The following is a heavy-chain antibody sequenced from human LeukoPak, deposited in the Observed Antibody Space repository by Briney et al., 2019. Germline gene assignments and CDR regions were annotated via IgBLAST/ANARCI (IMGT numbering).Heavy chain of an antibody. CDR3: ARGQLAPFRHHFDY. J-gene: IGHJ4*02. CDR2: INHSGST. Sequence: PGGSLRLSCAASGFTFSSYWMSWVRQPPGKGLEWIGEINHSGSTNYNPSLKSRVTISVDTSKNQFSLKLSSVTAADTAVYYCARGQLAPFRHHFDYWGQGTLVTVSS. D-gene: IGHD6-6*01. CDR1: GFTFSSYW. V-gene: IGHV4-34*01.